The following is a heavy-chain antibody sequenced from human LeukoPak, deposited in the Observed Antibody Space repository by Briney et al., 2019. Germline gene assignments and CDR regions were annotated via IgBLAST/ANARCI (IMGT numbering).Heavy chain of an antibody. D-gene: IGHD5-24*01. CDR1: GGSISSSGYY. CDR3: ARGDGYYFDY. V-gene: IGHV4-31*03. J-gene: IGHJ4*02. Sequence: SETLSLTCTVSGGSISSSGYYWSWIRQLPGKGLEWIGYIYYSGTTYYNPSPKSRVTISVDTSKNQFSLNLTSLTAADTAVYYCARGDGYYFDYWGQGTLVTVSS. CDR2: IYYSGTT.